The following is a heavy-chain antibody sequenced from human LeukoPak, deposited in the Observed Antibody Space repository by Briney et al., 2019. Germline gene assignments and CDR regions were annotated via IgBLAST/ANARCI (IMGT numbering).Heavy chain of an antibody. CDR1: GFTFSSDW. D-gene: IGHD1-7*01. CDR2: ISSDGSGT. CDR3: ARAITGTWNVMDV. Sequence: GGSLRLSCAASGFTFSSDWMHWVRQAPGQGLAWVSRISSDGSGTKYADSVKGRITISRDNTKNTLSLQMNSLRAEDSAVYYCARAITGTWNVMDVWGQGTTVTVSS. J-gene: IGHJ6*02. V-gene: IGHV3-74*03.